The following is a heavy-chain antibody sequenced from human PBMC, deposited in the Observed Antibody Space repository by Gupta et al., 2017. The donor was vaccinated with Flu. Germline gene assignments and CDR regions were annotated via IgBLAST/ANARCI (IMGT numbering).Heavy chain of an antibody. Sequence: EELLVESGGGLVQPGGSLRLSCAASGVRYSTPSVHWVRQAPGKGLVWVSRIDSDGSNENYADSVKGRFTISREDAKNTLYLQMTSLRAEDTAVYYCVRSVNWYFDLWGRGTLVTVSS. V-gene: IGHV3-74*01. CDR2: IDSDGSNE. CDR1: GVRYSTPS. J-gene: IGHJ2*01. D-gene: IGHD6-6*01. CDR3: VRSVNWYFDL.